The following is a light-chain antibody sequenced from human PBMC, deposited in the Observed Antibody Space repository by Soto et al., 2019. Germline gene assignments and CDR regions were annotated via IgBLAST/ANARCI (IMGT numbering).Light chain of an antibody. J-gene: IGLJ1*01. CDR2: EVS. V-gene: IGLV2-14*01. Sequence: QSVLTQPASVSGSPGQSITISCTGTSSDIGDYNYVSWYQHHPGKAPKLMIYEVSNRPSGVSNRFSGSKSGNTASLTISGLQAEDEADYYCSSLRVFGTGTKLTVL. CDR3: SSLRV. CDR1: SSDIGDYNY.